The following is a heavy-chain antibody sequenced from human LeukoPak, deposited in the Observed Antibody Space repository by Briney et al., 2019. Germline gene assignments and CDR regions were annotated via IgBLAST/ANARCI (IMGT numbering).Heavy chain of an antibody. D-gene: IGHD6-13*01. CDR2: FDPEDGET. CDR3: ATGYSSSWSYYHYGMDV. J-gene: IGHJ6*02. V-gene: IGHV1-24*01. CDR1: GYTLTELS. Sequence: ASVKVSCKVSGYTLTELSMHWVRQAPGKGLEWMGGFDPEDGETIYAQKFQGRVTMTEDASTDTAYMELSSLRSEDTAVYYCATGYSSSWSYYHYGMDVWGQGTTVTVSS.